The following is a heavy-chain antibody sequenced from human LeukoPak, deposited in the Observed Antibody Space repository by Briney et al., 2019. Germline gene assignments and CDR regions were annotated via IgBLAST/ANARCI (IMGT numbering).Heavy chain of an antibody. Sequence: SETLSLTCTVSGGSISSYYWSWIRQPPGKGLEWIGYIYYSGSTNYNPSLKSRVTISVDTSKNQFSLKLSSVTAADTAVYYCARQSDYVWGSYRIRYFDYWGQGTLVTVSS. CDR2: IYYSGST. J-gene: IGHJ4*02. CDR1: GGSISSYY. CDR3: ARQSDYVWGSYRIRYFDY. V-gene: IGHV4-59*01. D-gene: IGHD3-16*02.